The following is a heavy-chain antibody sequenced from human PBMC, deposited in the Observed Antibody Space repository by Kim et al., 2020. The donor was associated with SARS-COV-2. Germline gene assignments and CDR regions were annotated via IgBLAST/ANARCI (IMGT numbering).Heavy chain of an antibody. J-gene: IGHJ4*02. CDR3: AKDEMVVPPAIPSY. Sequence: GGSLRLSCAASGFTFNSYAMSWVRQAPGKGLEWVSGISGSGGRTYYADCVKGRFTISRDNAKNTVYLQMNSLRAEDTAVYYCAKDEMVVPPAIPSYWGQGTLVTVSS. CDR2: ISGSGGRT. D-gene: IGHD2-2*01. V-gene: IGHV3-23*01. CDR1: GFTFNSYA.